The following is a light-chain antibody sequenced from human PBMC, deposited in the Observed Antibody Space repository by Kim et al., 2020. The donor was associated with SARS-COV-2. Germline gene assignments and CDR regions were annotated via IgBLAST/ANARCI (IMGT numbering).Light chain of an antibody. Sequence: PGERATPSCRASQTVNRNLAWYQQKPGQAPRLLIYGASTRATGIPDRFSGSGSETEFTLTISSLQSEDFAVYYCQHYNNWPPWTFGQGTKVEIK. CDR1: QTVNRN. V-gene: IGKV3-15*01. CDR3: QHYNNWPPWT. J-gene: IGKJ1*01. CDR2: GAS.